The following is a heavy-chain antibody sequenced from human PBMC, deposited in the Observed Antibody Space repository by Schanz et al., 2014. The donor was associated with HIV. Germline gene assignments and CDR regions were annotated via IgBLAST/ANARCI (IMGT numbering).Heavy chain of an antibody. V-gene: IGHV1-69*01. CDR1: GGIFSYHA. D-gene: IGHD6-6*01. Sequence: QVQLVQSGAEVTKPGSSVKVSCKASGGIFSYHAINWVRQAPGQGLEWMGGIIRMFGTRNFAQKFQGRFTISADDSTNTAYMELSSLTSEDTAVYYCARGLGDSSSSEGFDIWGQGTKVTVS. CDR2: IIRMFGTR. CDR3: ARGLGDSSSSEGFDI. J-gene: IGHJ3*02.